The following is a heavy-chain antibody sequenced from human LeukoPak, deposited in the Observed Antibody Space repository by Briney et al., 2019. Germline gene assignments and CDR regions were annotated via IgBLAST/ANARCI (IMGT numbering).Heavy chain of an antibody. CDR3: ARGGYCSSTSCYGDNWFDP. CDR1: GYTFTSYD. CDR2: MNPNSGNT. D-gene: IGHD2-2*01. J-gene: IGHJ5*02. Sequence: GASVKVSCKASGYTFTSYDINWVRQATGQGLEWMGWMNPNSGNTGYAQKFQGRVTITRNTSISTAYMELSSLRSEDTAVYYCARGGYCSSTSCYGDNWFDPWGQGTLVTVSS. V-gene: IGHV1-8*03.